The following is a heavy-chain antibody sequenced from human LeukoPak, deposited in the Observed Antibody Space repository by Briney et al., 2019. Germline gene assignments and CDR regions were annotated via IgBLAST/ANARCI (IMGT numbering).Heavy chain of an antibody. V-gene: IGHV4-59*11. Sequence: SETLSLTCTVSGGSISYHYWSWIRQSPGKGLEWIGYIFYSGTTNYNPSLKSRVTISVDTSKNQFPLQLRSVTAADTAVYYCAREDPQTTVPEGMDVWGQGTTVTVSS. CDR2: IFYSGTT. J-gene: IGHJ6*02. D-gene: IGHD4-17*01. CDR1: GGSISYHY. CDR3: AREDPQTTVPEGMDV.